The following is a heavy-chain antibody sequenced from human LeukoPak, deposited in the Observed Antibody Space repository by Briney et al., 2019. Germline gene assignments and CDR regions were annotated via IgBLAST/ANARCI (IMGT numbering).Heavy chain of an antibody. CDR1: GFPFSSYA. CDR3: VRGYSFGPYGMDV. J-gene: IGHJ6*02. CDR2: ISDSGGST. D-gene: IGHD2-15*01. Sequence: PGGSLRLSCSASGFPFSSYAVHWVRQAPGKGLEYVSAISDSGGSTYYADSVKDRFTISRDNSKNTLYLQMSSLRAEDTAVYFCVRGYSFGPYGMDVWGQGTTVTVSS. V-gene: IGHV3-64D*09.